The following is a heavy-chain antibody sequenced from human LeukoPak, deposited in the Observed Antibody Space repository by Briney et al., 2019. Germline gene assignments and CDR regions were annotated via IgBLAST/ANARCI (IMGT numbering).Heavy chain of an antibody. CDR1: GYTFTGYY. Sequence: ASVKVSCKASGYTFTGYYIHWVRQAPGQGLEWMGWINPNSGGTNYAQKFQGRVTLTRDTSISTAYMELSRLRSDDTAVYYCARVYYDFWSGYFVYWGQGTLVTVSS. V-gene: IGHV1-2*02. CDR3: ARVYYDFWSGYFVY. D-gene: IGHD3-3*01. J-gene: IGHJ4*02. CDR2: INPNSGGT.